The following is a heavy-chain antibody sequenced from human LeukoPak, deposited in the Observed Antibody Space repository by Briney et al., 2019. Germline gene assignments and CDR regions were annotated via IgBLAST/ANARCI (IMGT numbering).Heavy chain of an antibody. CDR2: ISSNGGST. D-gene: IGHD1-26*01. CDR1: GFTFSSYA. J-gene: IGHJ6*03. CDR3: ARRTEVWKSYGSYCYYMDV. V-gene: IGHV3-64*01. Sequence: GGSLRLSCAASGFTFSSYAMHWVRQAPGKGLEYVSAISSNGGSTYYANSVKGRFTISRDNSKNTLFLQMNSLRVEDTAVYYCARRTEVWKSYGSYCYYMDVWGKGTTVTVSS.